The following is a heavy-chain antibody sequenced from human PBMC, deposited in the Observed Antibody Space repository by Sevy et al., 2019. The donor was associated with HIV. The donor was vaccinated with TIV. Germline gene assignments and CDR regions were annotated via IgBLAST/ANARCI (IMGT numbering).Heavy chain of an antibody. Sequence: GGSLRLSCAASGFTLSSNHMHWVRQAPGKGLECVAAIWYDGSNRYYADGVKGRFTISRDNSENTLHLQMNSLTAEDTAVYYCVRDNLGFDFWGQGTLVTVSS. V-gene: IGHV3-33*01. CDR2: IWYDGSNR. CDR3: VRDNLGFDF. J-gene: IGHJ4*02. CDR1: GFTLSSNH. D-gene: IGHD3-16*01.